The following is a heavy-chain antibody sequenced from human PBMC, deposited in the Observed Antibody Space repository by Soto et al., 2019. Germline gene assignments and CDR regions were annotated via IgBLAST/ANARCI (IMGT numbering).Heavy chain of an antibody. D-gene: IGHD4-4*01. V-gene: IGHV1-69*06. J-gene: IGHJ5*02. CDR2: IIPIFGTA. CDR1: GGTFSSYA. CDR3: ARSDDSTSYPLDL. Sequence: SVKVSCKASGGTFSSYAISWVRQAPGQGLEWMGGIIPIFGTANYAQKFQGRVTITADKSTSTAYMELSSLRSEDTAVYYCARSDDSTSYPLDLWGPGTLVTVSS.